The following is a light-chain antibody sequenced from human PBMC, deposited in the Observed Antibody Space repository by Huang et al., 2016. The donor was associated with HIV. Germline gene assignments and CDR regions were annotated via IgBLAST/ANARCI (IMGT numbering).Light chain of an antibody. J-gene: IGKJ3*01. CDR3: QQLKTYPST. V-gene: IGKV1-9*01. Sequence: IQLTQSPSSLSASVGDRVTITCRASQGIGRYLVWYQQKPGTAPRLLIYAASTLQRGVPSRFSGSGSGTDFTITIGSLQPEDFATYYCQQLKTYPSTFGPGTQVDIK. CDR1: QGIGRY. CDR2: AAS.